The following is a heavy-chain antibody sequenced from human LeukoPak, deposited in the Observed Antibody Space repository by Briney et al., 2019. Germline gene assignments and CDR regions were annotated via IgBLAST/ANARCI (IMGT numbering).Heavy chain of an antibody. D-gene: IGHD3-16*01. CDR3: ATGRLRPDAFDI. CDR1: GYTLTELS. J-gene: IGHJ3*02. V-gene: IGHV1-24*01. CDR2: FDPEDGET. Sequence: ASVKVSCKVSGYTLTELSMHWVRQAPGKGLEWMGGFDPEDGETIYAQKFQGRVTMTEDTTTDTAYMEPSSLRSEDTAVYYCATGRLRPDAFDIWGQGTMVTVSS.